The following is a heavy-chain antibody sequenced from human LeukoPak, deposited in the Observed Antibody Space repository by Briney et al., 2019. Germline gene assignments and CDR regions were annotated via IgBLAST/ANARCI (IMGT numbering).Heavy chain of an antibody. CDR2: IYYSGST. CDR1: GGSISSSSYY. D-gene: IGHD5-18*01. CDR3: AREGYSYISEGFDY. V-gene: IGHV4-39*07. J-gene: IGHJ4*02. Sequence: SETLSLTCTVSGGSISSSSYYWGWIRQPPGKGLELIGSIYYSGSTYYNPSLKSRVTISVDTSKNQFSLKLTSVTAADTAVYYCAREGYSYISEGFDYWGQGTLVTVSS.